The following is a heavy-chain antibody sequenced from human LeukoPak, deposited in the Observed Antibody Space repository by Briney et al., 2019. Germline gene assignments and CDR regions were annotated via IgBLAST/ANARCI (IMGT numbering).Heavy chain of an antibody. CDR3: ARDRDTAAFDY. V-gene: IGHV3-66*01. CDR1: GPTVSSNY. Sequence: PGGSLRLSCAPSGPTVSSNYMSWVRQAPGKGLGCLSVIYSGGSTYYADPVKGRVTTSRDNSKNTLYLQMNSLRAEDTAVYYCARDRDTAAFDYWGQGTLGTVSA. D-gene: IGHD5-18*01. J-gene: IGHJ4*02. CDR2: IYSGGST.